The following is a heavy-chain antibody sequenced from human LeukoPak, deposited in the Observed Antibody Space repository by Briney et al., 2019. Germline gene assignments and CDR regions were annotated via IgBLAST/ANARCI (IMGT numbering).Heavy chain of an antibody. CDR3: ARALVDTAMVTGFDY. CDR2: IYPGDSDT. J-gene: IGHJ4*02. V-gene: IGHV5-51*01. CDR1: GYSFTSYW. D-gene: IGHD5-18*01. Sequence: GESLKISCKGSGYSFTSYWIGWVRQMPGKGLEWMGIIYPGDSDTRYSPPFQGQVTISADKSISTAYLQWSSLKASDTAMYYCARALVDTAMVTGFDYWGQGTLVTVSS.